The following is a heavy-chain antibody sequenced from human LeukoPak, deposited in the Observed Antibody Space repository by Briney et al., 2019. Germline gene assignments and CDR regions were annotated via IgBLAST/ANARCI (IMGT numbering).Heavy chain of an antibody. J-gene: IGHJ4*02. Sequence: KPSETLSLTCAVYGGSFSGYYWSWIRQPPGKGLEWIGEINHSGSTNYNPSLKSRVTISVDTSKNQFSLKLSSVTAADTAVYYCARGRSQWLRRPFDCWGQGTLVTVSS. CDR2: INHSGST. CDR1: GGSFSGYY. CDR3: ARGRSQWLRRPFDC. D-gene: IGHD3-22*01. V-gene: IGHV4-34*01.